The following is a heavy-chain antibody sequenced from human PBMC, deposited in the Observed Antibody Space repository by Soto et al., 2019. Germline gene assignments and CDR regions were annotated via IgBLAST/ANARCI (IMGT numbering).Heavy chain of an antibody. CDR3: ASNSGYKSDY. V-gene: IGHV4-34*01. J-gene: IGHJ4*02. CDR2: IHHSGAT. Sequence: QVQLQQWGAGLLKPSETLSLTCAVFGGSFTAYNWNWIRQSPGKGPEWIAEIHHSGATNHNPSLKSRFTMSVDTSKSQFSLRLNSVTAADPALYYCASNSGYKSDYWGQGILVTVSS. CDR1: GGSFTAYN. D-gene: IGHD3-10*01.